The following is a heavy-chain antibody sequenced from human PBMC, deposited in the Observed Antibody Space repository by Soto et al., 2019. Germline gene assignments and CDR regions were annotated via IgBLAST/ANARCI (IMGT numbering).Heavy chain of an antibody. CDR2: ISDTGVGT. V-gene: IGHV3-23*01. J-gene: IGHJ4*02. CDR3: AKNVTTTAFDY. CDR1: GFTFSSYA. D-gene: IGHD4-17*01. Sequence: EVQLLESGGGLVQPGGSLRLSCADSGFTFSSYAVSWVRQAPGKGLEWVSSISDTGVGTYYGDSVKGRFTISRDNSKNTLYLQMNSLRAEDTAVYYCAKNVTTTAFDYWGQGTPVTVSS.